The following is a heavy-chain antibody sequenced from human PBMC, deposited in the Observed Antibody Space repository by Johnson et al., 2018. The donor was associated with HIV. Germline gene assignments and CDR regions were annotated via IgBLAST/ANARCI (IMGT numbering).Heavy chain of an antibody. V-gene: IGHV3-30*02. J-gene: IGHJ3*02. CDR3: AKEDPVRGYSGYVDAFDI. CDR1: GFTFSSYG. D-gene: IGHD5-12*01. Sequence: QVQLVESGGGVVQPGGSLRLSCAASGFTFSSYGMHWVRQAPGKGLEGVAFIRYDGSNKYYADSVKGLFTISRDNSKNTLYLQMNSLRAEDTAVYYCAKEDPVRGYSGYVDAFDIWGQGTMVTVSS. CDR2: IRYDGSNK.